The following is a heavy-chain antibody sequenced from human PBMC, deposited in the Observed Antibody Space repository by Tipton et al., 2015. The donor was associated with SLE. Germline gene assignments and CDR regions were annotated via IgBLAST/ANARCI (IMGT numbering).Heavy chain of an antibody. CDR3: ARQGPLWYYYYYMDV. J-gene: IGHJ6*03. V-gene: IGHV4-34*01. D-gene: IGHD3-10*01. CDR1: GGSFSGYY. Sequence: LRLSCAVYGGSFSGYYWSWIRQPPGKGLEWIEEINHSGSTNYNPSLKSRVTISVDTSKNQFSLKLSSVTAADTAVYYCARQGPLWYYYYYMDVWGKGTTVTVSS. CDR2: INHSGST.